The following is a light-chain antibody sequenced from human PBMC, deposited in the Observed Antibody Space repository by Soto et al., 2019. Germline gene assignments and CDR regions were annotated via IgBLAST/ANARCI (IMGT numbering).Light chain of an antibody. Sequence: DIQMTQSPSSLSASVGDRATITCRASQSISTYLNWYQQKPGKAPKLLVYAASSLQSGVPSRFSGSGSGTDFTLTISSLQPEDFATFYCQQGYSTPPTFGQGTKGDIK. J-gene: IGKJ1*01. V-gene: IGKV1-39*01. CDR3: QQGYSTPPT. CDR1: QSISTY. CDR2: AAS.